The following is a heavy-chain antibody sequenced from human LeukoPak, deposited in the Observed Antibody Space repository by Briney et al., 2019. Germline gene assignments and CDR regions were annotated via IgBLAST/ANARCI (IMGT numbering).Heavy chain of an antibody. CDR1: GYSISSGYF. CDR3: ARDGYYYDGSFEY. CDR2: ISHSGSS. J-gene: IGHJ4*02. D-gene: IGHD3-22*01. Sequence: SETLSLTCAVSGYSISSGYFWAWIRQPPGKGLEWTGSISHSGSSYSKSSLKSRVIISVDTSNNHFSLKLTSVTAADTATYYCARDGYYYDGSFEYWGQGIRVAVSS. V-gene: IGHV4-38-2*02.